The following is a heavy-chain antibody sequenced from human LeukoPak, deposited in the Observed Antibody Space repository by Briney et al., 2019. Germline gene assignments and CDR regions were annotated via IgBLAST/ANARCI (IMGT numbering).Heavy chain of an antibody. Sequence: ASVKVSRKASGYTFTGYYMHWVRQAPGQGLEWMGWINPNSGGTNYAQKFQGRVTMTRDTSISTAYMELSRLRSDDTAVYYCARTERLNYGGNLEDAFDIWRQGTMVTVSS. V-gene: IGHV1-2*02. D-gene: IGHD4-23*01. J-gene: IGHJ3*02. CDR3: ARTERLNYGGNLEDAFDI. CDR1: GYTFTGYY. CDR2: INPNSGGT.